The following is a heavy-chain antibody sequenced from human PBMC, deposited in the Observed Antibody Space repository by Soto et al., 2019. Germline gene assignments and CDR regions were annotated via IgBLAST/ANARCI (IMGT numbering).Heavy chain of an antibody. D-gene: IGHD1-1*01. J-gene: IGHJ6*02. CDR1: GFTFSSYS. CDR2: ISSSSSYI. V-gene: IGHV3-21*01. CDR3: ARDYRAGPRYHYYGMDV. Sequence: GGSLRLSCAASGFTFSSYSMNWVRQAPGKGLEWVSSISSSSSYIYYADSVKGRFTISRDNAKNSLYLQMNSLRAEDTAVYYCARDYRAGPRYHYYGMDVWGQGTTVTVSS.